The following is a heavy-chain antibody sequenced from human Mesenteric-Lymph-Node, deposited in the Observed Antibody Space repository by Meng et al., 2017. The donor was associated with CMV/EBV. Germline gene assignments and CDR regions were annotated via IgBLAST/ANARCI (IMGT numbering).Heavy chain of an antibody. CDR2: ISSSSSYT. CDR3: ARVVIFGTTRHPTYCTNGVCYFDY. J-gene: IGHJ4*02. V-gene: IGHV3-11*06. CDR1: Y. Sequence: YMTWIRQAPGKGLEWVSYISSSSSYTNYADSVKGRFTISGDNAKNSLYLQMNSLRAEDTAVYYCARVVIFGTTRHPTYCTNGVCYFDYWGQGTLVTVSS. D-gene: IGHD2-8*01.